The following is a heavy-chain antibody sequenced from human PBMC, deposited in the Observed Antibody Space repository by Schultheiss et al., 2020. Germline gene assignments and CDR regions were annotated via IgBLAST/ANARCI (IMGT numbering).Heavy chain of an antibody. CDR1: GGSINNYY. CDR2: IYYSGTT. J-gene: IGHJ5*02. V-gene: IGHV4-59*01. D-gene: IGHD3-3*01. Sequence: SETLSLTCTVSGGSINNYYWNWIRQPPGKGLEWIGYIYYSGTTNYNPSLKSRVTISVDTSKNQFSLKVSSVTAADTAVYYCAREDYDFWSGGGFDPWGQGTLVTVSS. CDR3: AREDYDFWSGGGFDP.